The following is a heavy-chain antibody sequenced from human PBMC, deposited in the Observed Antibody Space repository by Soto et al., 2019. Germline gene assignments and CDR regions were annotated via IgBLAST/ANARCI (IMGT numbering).Heavy chain of an antibody. CDR1: GYTFTGNY. CDR3: ARAKQSGYSGYNNDY. CDR2: INANSGDT. Sequence: ASVKVSCKASGYTFTGNYMHWVRQAPGQGLEWMGWINANSGDTNYAQNFQDRVTMTRDTSTSTAYMELSRLRSDDTAVYYCARAKQSGYSGYNNDYWGQGTLVTVSS. D-gene: IGHD5-12*01. J-gene: IGHJ4*02. V-gene: IGHV1-2*02.